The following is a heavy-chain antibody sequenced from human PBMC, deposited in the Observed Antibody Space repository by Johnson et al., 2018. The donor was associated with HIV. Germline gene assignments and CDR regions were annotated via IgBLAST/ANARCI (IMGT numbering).Heavy chain of an antibody. J-gene: IGHJ3*02. V-gene: IGHV3-7*01. CDR3: GRESTGAGTAFDI. CDR2: INRDGSAQ. Sequence: VQLVESGGALVQPGGSLRLSCTASGFIFRTYWMSWVRQAPGKGLEWVANINRDGSAQNYVDSVKGRFTISKDNARNSLWLQMNSLRAEDTATYYCGRESTGAGTAFDIWGQGTMVTVSS. D-gene: IGHD2-8*02. CDR1: GFIFRTYW.